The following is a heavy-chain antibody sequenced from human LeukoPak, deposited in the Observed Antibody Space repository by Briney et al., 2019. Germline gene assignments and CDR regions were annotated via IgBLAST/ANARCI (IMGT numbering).Heavy chain of an antibody. Sequence: SETLSLTCTVSGGSISSSSYYWGWIRQPPGKGLESIGRIYYSGSTYYNPSLESRVTISVDTSKNQFSLKLSSVTAADTAVYYCARIGYCSSTSCLAPDAFDIWGQGTMVTVSS. D-gene: IGHD2-2*01. CDR3: ARIGYCSSTSCLAPDAFDI. CDR2: IYYSGST. CDR1: GGSISSSSYY. V-gene: IGHV4-39*01. J-gene: IGHJ3*02.